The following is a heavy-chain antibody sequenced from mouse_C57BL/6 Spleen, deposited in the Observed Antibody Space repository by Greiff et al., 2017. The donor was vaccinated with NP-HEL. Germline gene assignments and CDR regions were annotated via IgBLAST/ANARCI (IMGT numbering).Heavy chain of an antibody. J-gene: IGHJ1*03. CDR3: AKVGNKLTYWYFDV. CDR1: GYTFTSYW. Sequence: VQLQQPGAELVRPGSSVKLSCKASGYTFTSYWMHWVKQRPIQGLEWIGNIDPSDSETHYNQKFKDKATLTVDKSSSTAYMQLSSLTSEDSAVYYCAKVGNKLTYWYFDVWGTGTTVTVSS. V-gene: IGHV1-52*01. CDR2: IDPSDSET. D-gene: IGHD1-1*02.